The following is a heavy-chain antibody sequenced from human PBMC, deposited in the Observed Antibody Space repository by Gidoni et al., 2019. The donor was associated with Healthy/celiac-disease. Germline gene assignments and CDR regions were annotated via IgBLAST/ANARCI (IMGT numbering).Heavy chain of an antibody. J-gene: IGHJ4*02. CDR1: GFNFSSYA. CDR2: ISYDGSNT. V-gene: IGHV3-30-3*01. CDR3: ARGTYYYGSGSSEFDY. D-gene: IGHD3-10*01. Sequence: QVQLVESGGGVVQPGGSLRLSCAASGFNFSSYAMHWVRQAPGKGLEWVAVISYDGSNTYYADSVKGRFTISRDNSKNTLYLQMNSLRAEYTAVYYCARGTYYYGSGSSEFDYWGQGTLVTVSS.